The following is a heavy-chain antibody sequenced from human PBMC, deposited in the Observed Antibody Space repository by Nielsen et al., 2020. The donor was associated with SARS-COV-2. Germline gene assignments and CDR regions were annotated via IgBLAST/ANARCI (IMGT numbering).Heavy chain of an antibody. CDR2: MNPNSGNT. Sequence: ASVKVSCKASGYTFTSYDINWVRQATGQGLEWMGWMNPNSGNTGYAQKFQGRVTMTRNTSISTAYMELSSLRSEDTTVYYCARDYGGNSVGYYYYYGMDVWDQGTTVTVSS. J-gene: IGHJ6*02. D-gene: IGHD4-23*01. CDR1: GYTFTSYD. V-gene: IGHV1-8*01. CDR3: ARDYGGNSVGYYYYYGMDV.